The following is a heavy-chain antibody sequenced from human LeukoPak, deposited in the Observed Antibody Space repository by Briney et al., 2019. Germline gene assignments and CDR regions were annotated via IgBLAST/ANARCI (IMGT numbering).Heavy chain of an antibody. CDR2: FDPEDGET. CDR1: GYTLTELS. CDR3: ATVDY. J-gene: IGHJ4*02. Sequence: VASVKVSCKVSGYTLTELSMHWVRQAPGKGLEWMGGFDPEDGETIYARKFQGRVTMTKDTSTDTAYMELSSLRSEDTAVYYCATVDYWGQGTLVTVSS. V-gene: IGHV1-24*01.